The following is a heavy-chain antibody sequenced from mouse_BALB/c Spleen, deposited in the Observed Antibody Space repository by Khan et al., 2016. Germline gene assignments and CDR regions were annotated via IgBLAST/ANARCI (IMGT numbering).Heavy chain of an antibody. V-gene: IGHV1-9*01. Sequence: QVQLQQSGAELMKPGASVKISCKATGYTFSSYWIEWVKQRPGHGLEWIGEILPGSGSTNYNEKFRGKATFTADTSSNTAYMRLSSLTSEDSAVHYCARTDRRGYFDYWGQGTTLTVSS. CDR1: GYTFSSYW. CDR2: ILPGSGST. CDR3: ARTDRRGYFDY. J-gene: IGHJ2*01.